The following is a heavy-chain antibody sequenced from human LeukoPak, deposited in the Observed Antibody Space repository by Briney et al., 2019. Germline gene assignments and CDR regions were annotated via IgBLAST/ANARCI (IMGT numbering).Heavy chain of an antibody. CDR3: AKAVATAGRFGFDP. CDR2: IYNSGST. CDR1: GGSISTYY. D-gene: IGHD6-13*01. J-gene: IGHJ5*02. Sequence: SETLSLTCTVSGGSISTYYWSWIRQPPGKGLEWIGYIYNSGSTNYNPSLQSRVTISVDTSKNQFSLKLTSVTAADTAVYYCAKAVATAGRFGFDPWGQGTLVTVSS. V-gene: IGHV4-59*01.